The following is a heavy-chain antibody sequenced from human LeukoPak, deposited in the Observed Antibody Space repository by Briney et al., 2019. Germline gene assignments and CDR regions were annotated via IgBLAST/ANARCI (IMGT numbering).Heavy chain of an antibody. D-gene: IGHD2-2*02. CDR2: IYHSGST. V-gene: IGHV4-59*12. Sequence: SETLSLTCSVSGGFITHYYWSWIRQPPGKGLEWIGYIYHSGSTYYNPSLKSRVTISVDRSKNQFSLKLSSVTAADTAVYYCARVDAGFVVVPAAIDGWGQGTLVTVSS. CDR3: ARVDAGFVVVPAAIDG. J-gene: IGHJ4*02. CDR1: GGFITHYY.